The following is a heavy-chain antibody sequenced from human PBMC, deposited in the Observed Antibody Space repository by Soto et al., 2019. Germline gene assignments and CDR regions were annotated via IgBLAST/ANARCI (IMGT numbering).Heavy chain of an antibody. J-gene: IGHJ4*02. V-gene: IGHV3-11*01. D-gene: IGHD3-22*01. CDR1: GFTFSDYY. CDR2: ISSSGSTI. Sequence: GGSLSLSCAASGFTFSDYYMSWIRQAPGKGLEWVSYISSSGSTIYYADSVKGRFTISRDNAKNSLYLQINSLRAEDTAVYYCARAYYYDSSGYDPLMYWGQGTLVTVST. CDR3: ARAYYYDSSGYDPLMY.